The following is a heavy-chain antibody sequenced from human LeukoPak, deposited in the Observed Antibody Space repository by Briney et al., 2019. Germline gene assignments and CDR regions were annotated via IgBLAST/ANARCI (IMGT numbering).Heavy chain of an antibody. J-gene: IGHJ3*02. Sequence: SETLSLTCTVSGASISSYYWSWIRQPTGKGLEWIGYIYYSGSTNYNPSLKGRVTISVVTSKNQFSLKLSFVTAADTAVYYCARGANWNLGAFDIWGQGTMVTVSS. CDR3: ARGANWNLGAFDI. CDR1: GASISSYY. D-gene: IGHD1-7*01. CDR2: IYYSGST. V-gene: IGHV4-59*01.